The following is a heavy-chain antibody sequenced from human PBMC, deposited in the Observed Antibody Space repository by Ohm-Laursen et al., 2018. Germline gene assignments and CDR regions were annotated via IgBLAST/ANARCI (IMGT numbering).Heavy chain of an antibody. CDR2: ISWNSGSI. V-gene: IGHV3-9*01. CDR3: ASSRVYSSGPFDY. Sequence: SLRLSCTASGFTFDDYAMHWVRQAPGKGLEWVAGISWNSGSIGYGDSVKGRFTISRDNAKNSLYLQMNSLRAEDTALYYCASSRVYSSGPFDYWGQGTLVTVSS. D-gene: IGHD6-19*01. CDR1: GFTFDDYA. J-gene: IGHJ4*02.